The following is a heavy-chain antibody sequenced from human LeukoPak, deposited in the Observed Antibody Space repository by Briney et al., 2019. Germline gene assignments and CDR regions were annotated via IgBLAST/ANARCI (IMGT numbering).Heavy chain of an antibody. Sequence: GESLNISCKGSGYGFTNYWIGWVRQMPGKGLEWMGIIYPGDSDTRYSPSFQGQVTISAEKSISTAYLQWSSLKASDTALYYCGSRKKGMASAGFDSWGQGTLVTVSS. CDR1: GYGFTNYW. CDR2: IYPGDSDT. CDR3: GSRKKGMASAGFDS. D-gene: IGHD5-24*01. V-gene: IGHV5-51*01. J-gene: IGHJ4*02.